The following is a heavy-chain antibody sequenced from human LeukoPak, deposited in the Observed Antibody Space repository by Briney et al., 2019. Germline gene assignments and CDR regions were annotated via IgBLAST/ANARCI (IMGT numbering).Heavy chain of an antibody. CDR3: AREPVGATHDAFDI. D-gene: IGHD1-26*01. V-gene: IGHV1-8*02. CDR2: MNPNSGNT. Sequence: ATVKVSCKASGGTYSSYAISWVRQATGQGLEWMGWMNPNSGNTGYAQKFQGRVTMTRNTPISTAYMELSSLRSEDTAVYYCAREPVGATHDAFDIWGQGTMVTVPS. CDR1: GGTYSSYA. J-gene: IGHJ3*02.